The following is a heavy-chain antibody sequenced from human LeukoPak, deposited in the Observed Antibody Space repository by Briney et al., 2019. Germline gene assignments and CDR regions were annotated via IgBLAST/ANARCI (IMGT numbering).Heavy chain of an antibody. V-gene: IGHV1-69*04. CDR2: IIPILGIA. J-gene: IGHJ4*02. Sequence: ASVKVSCKASGGTFSSYAISWVRQAPGQGLEWMGRIIPILGIANYTQKFQGRVTITADKSTSTAYMELSSLRSEDTAVYYCASLVGSSSWYLGMENWGQGTLVTVSS. D-gene: IGHD6-13*01. CDR1: GGTFSSYA. CDR3: ASLVGSSSWYLGMEN.